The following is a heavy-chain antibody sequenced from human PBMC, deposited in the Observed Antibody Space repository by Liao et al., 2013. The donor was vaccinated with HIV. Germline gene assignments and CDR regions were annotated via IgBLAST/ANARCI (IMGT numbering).Heavy chain of an antibody. CDR3: ARDLREGPFQH. Sequence: QVQLQESGPGLVKPSQTLSLTCTVSGGSISSGSYYWSWIRQPAGKGLEWIGRIYTSGSTNYNPSLESRVTISLDTSKNQFSLKVTSLTAADTAVYYCARDLREGPFQHWGQGTLVTVSS. CDR2: IYTSGST. V-gene: IGHV4-61*02. J-gene: IGHJ1*01. CDR1: GGSISSGSYY.